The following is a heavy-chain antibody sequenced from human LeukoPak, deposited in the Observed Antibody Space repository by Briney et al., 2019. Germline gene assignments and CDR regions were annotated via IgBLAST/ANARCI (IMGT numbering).Heavy chain of an antibody. D-gene: IGHD5-18*01. V-gene: IGHV3-48*03. CDR2: ISSGGRTM. Sequence: GGSLRLSCAASGFRFSSFEMNWVRLAPGKGLERVSYISSGGRTMYYADSVKGRFTISRDNAKDSLYLHMNSLGAEDTGVYFCARGASWIQLWQFDHWGQGTQVTVSS. CDR1: GFRFSSFE. CDR3: ARGASWIQLWQFDH. J-gene: IGHJ4*02.